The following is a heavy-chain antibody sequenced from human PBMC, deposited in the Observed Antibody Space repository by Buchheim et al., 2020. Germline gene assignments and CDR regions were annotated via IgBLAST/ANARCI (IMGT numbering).Heavy chain of an antibody. D-gene: IGHD3-22*01. CDR1: GGSISSSSYY. CDR2: IYYSGST. J-gene: IGHJ4*02. V-gene: IGHV4-39*07. Sequence: QLQLQESGPGLVKPSETLSLTCTVSGGSISSSSYYWGWIRQPPGKGLEWIGSIYYSGSTYYNPSLKSRVTISVDTSKNQFSRKLSSVTAADTAVYYCASLYYYDSSGYYNPYYFDYWGQGTL. CDR3: ASLYYYDSSGYYNPYYFDY.